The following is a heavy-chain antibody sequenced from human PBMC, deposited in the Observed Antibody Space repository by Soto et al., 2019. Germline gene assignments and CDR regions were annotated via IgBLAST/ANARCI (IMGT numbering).Heavy chain of an antibody. Sequence: QVQLVQSGAEVKKPGSSVKVSCKASGGTFSSYTISWVRQAPGPGLEWMGRIIPILGIANYAQKFQGRVTITADKSTRTAYMELSSLRSEDTAVYYCARGYCSSTSCSYWYFDLWGRGTLVTVSS. V-gene: IGHV1-69*02. CDR2: IIPILGIA. CDR3: ARGYCSSTSCSYWYFDL. J-gene: IGHJ2*01. D-gene: IGHD2-2*01. CDR1: GGTFSSYT.